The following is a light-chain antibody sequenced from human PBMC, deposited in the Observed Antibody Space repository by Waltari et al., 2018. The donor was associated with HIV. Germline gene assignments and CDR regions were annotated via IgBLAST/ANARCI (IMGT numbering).Light chain of an antibody. CDR1: SFNFGSNT. V-gene: IGLV1-44*01. J-gene: IGLJ2*01. CDR2: GDY. CDR3: SSYAGSNNVV. Sequence: QPVVTQPPSASGPPGQRVAISCSGSSFNFGSNTVNWYQQVPGTAPKLLIFGDYQRPSGVPDRFSGSKSGTSASLAISGLQSEDEANYYCSSYAGSNNVVFGGGTKLTVL.